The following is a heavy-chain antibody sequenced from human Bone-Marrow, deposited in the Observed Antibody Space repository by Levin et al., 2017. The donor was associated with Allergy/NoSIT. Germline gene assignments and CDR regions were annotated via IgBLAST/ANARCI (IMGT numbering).Heavy chain of an antibody. D-gene: IGHD1-26*01. Sequence: GGSLRLSCAASGFTFSSYAMTWVRQAPGKGLEWISGLSGRGETTYYADSVKGRFTISRDNDKNTLFLQMNSLRTEDTALFYCAKWVRGCDRGWFFDFWGRGTLVTVSS. CDR3: AKWVRGCDRGWFFDF. CDR1: GFTFSSYA. V-gene: IGHV3-23*01. J-gene: IGHJ2*01. CDR2: LSGRGETT.